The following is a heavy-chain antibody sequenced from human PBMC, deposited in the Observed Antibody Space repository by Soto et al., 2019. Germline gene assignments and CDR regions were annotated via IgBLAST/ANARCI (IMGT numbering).Heavy chain of an antibody. J-gene: IGHJ4*02. D-gene: IGHD3-3*01. Sequence: ASVKVSCKASGYTFTSYAMHWVRQAPGQRLEWMGWINAGNGNTKYSQKFQGRVTITRDTSASTAYMELSSLRSEDTAVYYCARVPNFGTDYFNYWGQGTLFTVPS. CDR2: INAGNGNT. CDR1: GYTFTSYA. V-gene: IGHV1-3*01. CDR3: ARVPNFGTDYFNY.